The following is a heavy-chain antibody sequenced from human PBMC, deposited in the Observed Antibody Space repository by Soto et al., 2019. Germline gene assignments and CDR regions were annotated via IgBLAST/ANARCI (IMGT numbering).Heavy chain of an antibody. V-gene: IGHV3-21*06. Sequence: PGGSLRLSCTASGFSFSAYTMNWVRQAPGKGLQWVAAITNRGTHTYSADSVKGRFTISRDNDKNSLYLQMNNLRAEDTATYYCARAHEVAWFDSWGLGTLVTVSS. J-gene: IGHJ5*01. D-gene: IGHD2-15*01. CDR2: ITNRGTHT. CDR3: ARAHEVAWFDS. CDR1: GFSFSAYT.